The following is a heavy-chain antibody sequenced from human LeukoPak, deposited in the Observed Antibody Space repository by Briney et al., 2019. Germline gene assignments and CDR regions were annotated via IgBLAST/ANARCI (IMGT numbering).Heavy chain of an antibody. Sequence: ASVKVSCKASGYTFISFYIHWVRQAPGQGLEWMGVINPSGGTTLYAQKFQGRVTVTRDTSTSTVYMELSSLRSEDTAVYYCARGYCNGGSCYSFYYWGQGTLVTVSS. CDR2: INPSGGTT. CDR3: ARGYCNGGSCYSFYY. CDR1: GYTFISFY. D-gene: IGHD2-15*01. J-gene: IGHJ4*02. V-gene: IGHV1-46*01.